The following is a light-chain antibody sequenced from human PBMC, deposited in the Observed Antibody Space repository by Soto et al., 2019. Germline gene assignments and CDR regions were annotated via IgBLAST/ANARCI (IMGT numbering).Light chain of an antibody. V-gene: IGKV3-20*01. CDR1: QSVSSSY. J-gene: IGKJ1*01. CDR3: QQYGGSSWT. Sequence: EIVLTQSPGTLSLSLGERGTLSCRASQSVSSSYLAWHQQKPGQAPRLLIYAASSRATGIPDRFSGSGSGTDFTLTISRLEPEDFAVYYCQQYGGSSWTFGQGTKVDIK. CDR2: AAS.